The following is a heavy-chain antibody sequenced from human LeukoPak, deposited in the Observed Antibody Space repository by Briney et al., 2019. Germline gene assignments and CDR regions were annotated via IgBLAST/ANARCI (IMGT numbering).Heavy chain of an antibody. J-gene: IGHJ6*02. CDR1: GGSISSSSYY. D-gene: IGHD5-18*01. CDR3: ARDVDTGYYAMDV. V-gene: IGHV4-39*02. CDR2: IYYSGST. Sequence: SETLSLTCTVSGGSISSSSYYWGWIRQPPGKGLEWIGSIYYSGSTYYTPSLKSLVTISVDTSKNQFSLKLNSVTAADTAVYYCARDVDTGYYAMDVWGQGTTVTVSS.